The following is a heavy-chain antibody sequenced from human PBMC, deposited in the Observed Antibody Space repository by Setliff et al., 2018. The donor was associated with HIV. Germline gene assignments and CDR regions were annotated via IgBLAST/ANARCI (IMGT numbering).Heavy chain of an antibody. CDR3: ARRLQFLEFLHGVGGLDV. CDR1: GYPISSGYY. V-gene: IGHV4-38-2*02. J-gene: IGHJ6*02. D-gene: IGHD3-3*01. CDR2: ICHSGTT. Sequence: PSETLSLTCTVSGYPISSGYYWGWIRQPPGKGLEWIGSICHSGTTYYNPSLKSRVTISVDTSKNQFSLKLSSATAADTAVYYCARRLQFLEFLHGVGGLDVWGQGTTVTVSS.